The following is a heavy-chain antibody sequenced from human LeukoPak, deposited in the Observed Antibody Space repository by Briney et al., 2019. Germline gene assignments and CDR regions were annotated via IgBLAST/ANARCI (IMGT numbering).Heavy chain of an antibody. V-gene: IGHV4-38-2*02. CDR3: ARRRGPQRYFDY. Sequence: TSETLSLTCTVSGYSISSGYYWGWIRQPPGKGLEWIGSIYYSGTTYYNPSLKSRVTISVDTSMNQFSLKLSSVTAADTAVYYCARRRGPQRYFDYWGQGTLVTVSS. CDR1: GYSISSGYY. CDR2: IYYSGTT. J-gene: IGHJ4*02. D-gene: IGHD3-9*01.